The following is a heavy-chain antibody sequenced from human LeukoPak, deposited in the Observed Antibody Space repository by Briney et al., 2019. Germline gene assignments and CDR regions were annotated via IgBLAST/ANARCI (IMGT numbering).Heavy chain of an antibody. J-gene: IGHJ5*02. Sequence: ASVKVSFKASGGTFSSYAISWVRQAPGQGLEWMGGIIPIFGTANYAQRFQGRVTITTDESTSTAYMELSSLRSEDTAVYYCARVLYYDILTGYYNWFDPWGQGTLVTVSS. V-gene: IGHV1-69*05. CDR2: IIPIFGTA. CDR3: ARVLYYDILTGYYNWFDP. D-gene: IGHD3-9*01. CDR1: GGTFSSYA.